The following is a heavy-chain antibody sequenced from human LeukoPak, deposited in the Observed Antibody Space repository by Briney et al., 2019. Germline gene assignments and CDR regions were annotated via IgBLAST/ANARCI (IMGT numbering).Heavy chain of an antibody. CDR1: GYTFSNYG. V-gene: IGHV1-18*04. Sequence: ASVKVSCKASGYTFSNYGMSWVRQAPGHGLEWMGWISGFNGHTKYSQKSQGRVTMTTDTSTSTAYMEVRSLRSDDTAVYYCARALLRRKYYYYMDVWGKGTTVTVSS. D-gene: IGHD5-12*01. CDR2: ISGFNGHT. J-gene: IGHJ6*03. CDR3: ARALLRRKYYYYMDV.